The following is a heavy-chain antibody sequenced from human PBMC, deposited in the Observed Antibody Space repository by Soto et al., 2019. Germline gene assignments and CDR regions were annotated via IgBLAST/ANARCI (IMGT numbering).Heavy chain of an antibody. Sequence: GGSLRLSCAASGFTVSSNYMAWVRQAPGKGLEWVAVISYDGSNKYYADSVKGRFTISRDNSKNTLYLQMNSLRSEDTAVYYCARDTAPSDVWGQGTTVTVSS. V-gene: IGHV3-30*03. CDR2: ISYDGSNK. CDR1: GFTVSSNY. CDR3: ARDTAPSDV. D-gene: IGHD4-17*01. J-gene: IGHJ6*02.